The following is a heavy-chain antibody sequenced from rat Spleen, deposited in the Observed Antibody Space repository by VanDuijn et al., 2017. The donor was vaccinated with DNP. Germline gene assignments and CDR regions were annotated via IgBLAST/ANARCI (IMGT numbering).Heavy chain of an antibody. V-gene: IGHV5S10*01. CDR2: IFYAGTTT. CDR1: GFTFSDYN. Sequence: EVQLVESGGGLVQAGRSLKLSCAASGFTFSDYNMAWVRQAPKKGLEWVATIFYAGTTTYYPDSVKGRFTISRDNAKNTLYLQMNSLRSEDTATYYCARGSGTYYWYFDFWGPGTMVTVSS. CDR3: ARGSGTYYWYFDF. D-gene: IGHD4-4*01. J-gene: IGHJ1*01.